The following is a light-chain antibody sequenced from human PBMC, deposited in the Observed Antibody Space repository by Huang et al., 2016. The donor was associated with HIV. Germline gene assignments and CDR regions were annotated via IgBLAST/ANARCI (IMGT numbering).Light chain of an antibody. CDR1: QDIIRY. CDR3: LQLNSYPGT. V-gene: IGKV1-9*01. J-gene: IGKJ3*01. CDR2: AAS. Sequence: IQLTQSPSSLSASVGDRVTIPCRASQDIIRYLAWYQQRPGKAPKLLIYAASTLASGVPSRCSGSGSWTYFTLTINNLQPEDFATYYCLQLNSYPGTFGPGTNVDV.